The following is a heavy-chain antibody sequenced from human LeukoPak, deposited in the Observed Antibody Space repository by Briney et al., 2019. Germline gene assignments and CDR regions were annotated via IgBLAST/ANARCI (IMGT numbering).Heavy chain of an antibody. V-gene: IGHV3-30-3*01. J-gene: IGHJ4*02. CDR1: GFTFSSYA. CDR2: ISYDGSNK. Sequence: GGSLRLSCAASGFTFSSYAIHWVRQAPGKGLQWVAVISYDGSNKYYADSVKGRFTISRDNSKNTLYLQINSLRAEDTAVYYCAGGDRGYASPPFDYWGQGTLVTVSS. D-gene: IGHD2-2*01. CDR3: AGGDRGYASPPFDY.